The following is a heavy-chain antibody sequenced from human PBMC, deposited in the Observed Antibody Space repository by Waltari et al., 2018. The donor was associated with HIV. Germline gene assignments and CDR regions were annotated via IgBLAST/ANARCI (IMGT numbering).Heavy chain of an antibody. CDR1: GGSISSSSYY. CDR2: IYYSGST. D-gene: IGHD5-18*01. V-gene: IGHV4-39*01. Sequence: QLQLQESGPGLVKPSETLSLTCTVSGGSISSSSYYWGWIRQPPGKGQEWIGSIYYSGSTDYNPSLKSRGTISVDTSKNQFSLKLGSVTAADTAVYYCASRDTAMVIFDYWGQGTLVTVSS. CDR3: ASRDTAMVIFDY. J-gene: IGHJ4*02.